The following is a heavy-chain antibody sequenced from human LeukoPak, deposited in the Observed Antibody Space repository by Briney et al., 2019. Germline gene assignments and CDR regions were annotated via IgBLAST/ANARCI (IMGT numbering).Heavy chain of an antibody. CDR1: GYRFTSYW. Sequence: GESPKISCRSSGYRFTSYWIDWVRQMPGKGLEGMGIIYPGDSGTRYSPSFQGQVTMSTDKSISTAYLQWSRLKASDTAMYYCARLGDYGMDVWGQGTMVAVSS. D-gene: IGHD6-6*01. J-gene: IGHJ6*02. CDR3: ARLGDYGMDV. CDR2: IYPGDSGT. V-gene: IGHV5-51*01.